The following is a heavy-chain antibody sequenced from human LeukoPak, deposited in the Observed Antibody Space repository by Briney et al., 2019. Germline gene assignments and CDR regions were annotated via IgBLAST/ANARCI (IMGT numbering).Heavy chain of an antibody. CDR2: ILYTGGI. D-gene: IGHD3-3*01. V-gene: IGHV4-59*08. CDR1: GASITVDH. Sequence: PSETLSLICTVSGASITVDHWSWIRQPPGKELEFLGYILYTGGISYNPSLKSRVTISLDASKTQFSLMLNSVAAADTAVYFCARHRYGIGADSWGQGIPVTVSS. CDR3: ARHRYGIGADS. J-gene: IGHJ4*02.